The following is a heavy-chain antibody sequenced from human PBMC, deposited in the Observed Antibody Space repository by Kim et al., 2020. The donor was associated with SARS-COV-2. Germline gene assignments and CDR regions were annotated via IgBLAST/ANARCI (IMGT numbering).Heavy chain of an antibody. V-gene: IGHV3-33*01. D-gene: IGHD2-8*02. CDR3: ARDTPLLNYYGMDV. CDR1: GFTFSSYG. Sequence: GGSLRLSCAASGFTFSSYGMHWVRQAPGKGLEWVAVIWYDGSNKYYADSVKGRFTISRDNSKNTLYLQMNSLRAEDTAVYYCARDTPLLNYYGMDVWGQGTTVTVSS. J-gene: IGHJ6*02. CDR2: IWYDGSNK.